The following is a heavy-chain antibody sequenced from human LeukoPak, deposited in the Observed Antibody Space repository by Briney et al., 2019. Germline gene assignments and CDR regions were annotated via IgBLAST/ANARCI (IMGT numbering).Heavy chain of an antibody. CDR1: GGTFSSYA. Sequence: SVKVSCKASGGTFSSYAIGWVRQAPGQGLEWMGGIIPIFGTANYAQKFQGRVTITADESTSTAYMELSSLRSEDTAVYYCARARTQYSSGWYFDYWGQGTLITVSS. J-gene: IGHJ4*02. CDR3: ARARTQYSSGWYFDY. CDR2: IIPIFGTA. D-gene: IGHD6-19*01. V-gene: IGHV1-69*13.